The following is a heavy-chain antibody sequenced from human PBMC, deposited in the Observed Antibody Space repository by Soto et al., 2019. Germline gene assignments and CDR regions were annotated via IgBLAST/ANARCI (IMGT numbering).Heavy chain of an antibody. D-gene: IGHD5-18*01. CDR3: VKDQGLVDIAMVPHDYYYSGMDV. CDR1: GFTFDDYA. Sequence: EVQLVESGGVVVQPGGSLRLSCAASGFTFDDYAMHWVRQAPGKGLEWVSVITWDGGRTYYADSVKGRFTISRDNSANALYLQMNSLRVEDTALYYCVKDQGLVDIAMVPHDYYYSGMDVWGQGTTLTVSS. CDR2: ITWDGGRT. V-gene: IGHV3-43D*04. J-gene: IGHJ6*02.